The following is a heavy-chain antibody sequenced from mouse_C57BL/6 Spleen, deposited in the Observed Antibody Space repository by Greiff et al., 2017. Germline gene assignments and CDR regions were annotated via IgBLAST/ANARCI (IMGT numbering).Heavy chain of an antibody. V-gene: IGHV1-52*01. CDR1: GYTFTSYW. J-gene: IGHJ4*01. Sequence: QVQLQQPGAELVRPGSSVKLSCKASGYTFTSYWMHWVKQRPIQGLEWIGNIDPSDSETHYNQKFKDKATLTVDKSSSTAYMQLSSLTSEDSAVYYCARRRTSAYYAMDYWGQGTSVTVSS. CDR2: IDPSDSET. CDR3: ARRRTSAYYAMDY. D-gene: IGHD6-1*01.